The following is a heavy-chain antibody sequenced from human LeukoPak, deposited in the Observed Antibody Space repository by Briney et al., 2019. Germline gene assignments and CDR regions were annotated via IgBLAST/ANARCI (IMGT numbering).Heavy chain of an antibody. CDR1: GFTFSSYA. CDR3: AKKEVIVVVSSPYFDY. Sequence: GGSLRLSCAASGFTFSSYAMSWVRQAPGKGQEWVSAISGSGGSTCYADSVKGRFTISRDNSKNTLYLQMNSLRAEDTAVYYCAKKEVIVVVSSPYFDYWGQGTLVTVSS. CDR2: ISGSGGST. V-gene: IGHV3-23*01. J-gene: IGHJ4*02. D-gene: IGHD3-22*01.